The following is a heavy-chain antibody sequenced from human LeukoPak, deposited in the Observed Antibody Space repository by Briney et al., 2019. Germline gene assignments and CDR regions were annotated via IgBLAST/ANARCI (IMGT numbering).Heavy chain of an antibody. Sequence: GGPLRLSCAASGFTFNGLAMPGVPQAPGEGLVGVSYFTGTHYTTYNTDAGKVRFPISRDNSKNSFSLQKTSLRADDSAVFCVTKDLNGDYVGAFDGWGQGTLVSVS. D-gene: IGHD4-17*01. CDR2: FTGTHYTT. J-gene: IGHJ4*02. CDR3: TKDLNGDYVGAFDG. CDR1: GFTFNGLA. V-gene: IGHV3-23*01.